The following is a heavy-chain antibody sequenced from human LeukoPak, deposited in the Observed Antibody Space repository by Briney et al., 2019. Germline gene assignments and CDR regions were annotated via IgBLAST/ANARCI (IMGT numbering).Heavy chain of an antibody. J-gene: IGHJ5*02. CDR3: AKVRRGEVSSSWYPVGNWFDP. D-gene: IGHD6-13*01. CDR1: GFTFSSYA. V-gene: IGHV3-23*01. Sequence: PGGSLRLSCAASGFTFSSYAMSWVRQAPGEGLEWVSAISGSGGSTYYADSVKGRFTISRDNSKNTLYLQMNSLRAEDTAVYYCAKVRRGEVSSSWYPVGNWFDPWGKGTLVTVSS. CDR2: ISGSGGST.